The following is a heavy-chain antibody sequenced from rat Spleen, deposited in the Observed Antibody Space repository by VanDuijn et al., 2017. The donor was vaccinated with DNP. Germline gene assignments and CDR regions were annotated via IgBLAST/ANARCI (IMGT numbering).Heavy chain of an antibody. V-gene: IGHV2-63*01. D-gene: IGHD1-1*01. CDR2: VWYDGDT. CDR3: IRDGGGYWFAY. Sequence: QVQLKESGPGLVQPSETLSLTCTVSGFSLTSSSVSWVRQPSGKRPEWMGRVWYDGDTAYNSALRSRLSFSRDPSKNQVSLKRDSLQTDDTGTYYCIRDGGGYWFAYGGQGTLVTVSS. CDR1: GFSLTSSS. J-gene: IGHJ3*01.